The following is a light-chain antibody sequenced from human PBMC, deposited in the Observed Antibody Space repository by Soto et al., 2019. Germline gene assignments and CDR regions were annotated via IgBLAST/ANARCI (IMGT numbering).Light chain of an antibody. CDR3: QQADSFPIT. CDR2: AAF. CDR1: EDINSR. J-gene: IGKJ5*01. Sequence: DIQMTQSPSSVSASVGDRVTISCRASEDINSRLAWYQQKPGNAPKLLIYAAFILQSGVPSRFSGYGSGTDFTLSISSIQTADFAHYYCQQADSFPITFGQGTRLEIK. V-gene: IGKV1-12*01.